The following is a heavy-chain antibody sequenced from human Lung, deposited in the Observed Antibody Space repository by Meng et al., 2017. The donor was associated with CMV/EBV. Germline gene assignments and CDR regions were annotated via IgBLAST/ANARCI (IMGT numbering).Heavy chain of an antibody. Sequence: GGSXRLSCAASGFTFSSYEMNWVRQAPGKGLEWVSYISSSGSTIYYADSVKGRFTISRDNAKNSLYLQMNSLRAEDTAVYYCAREVLVPAAIRYYYYGMDVWXQGTXVTVSS. V-gene: IGHV3-48*03. J-gene: IGHJ6*02. CDR1: GFTFSSYE. D-gene: IGHD2-2*01. CDR2: ISSSGSTI. CDR3: AREVLVPAAIRYYYYGMDV.